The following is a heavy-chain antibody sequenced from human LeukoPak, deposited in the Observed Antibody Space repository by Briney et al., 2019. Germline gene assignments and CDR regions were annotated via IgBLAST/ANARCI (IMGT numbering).Heavy chain of an antibody. CDR2: ISWNSGSI. D-gene: IGHD3-22*01. Sequence: PGRSLRLSCAASGFTFDDYAMHWVRQAPGKGLEWVSGISWNSGSIGYADSVKGRFTISRDNAKNSLYLQMNSLRAEDMALYYCAKGYYYDSSGYPYYFDYWGQGTLVTVSS. J-gene: IGHJ4*02. V-gene: IGHV3-9*03. CDR3: AKGYYYDSSGYPYYFDY. CDR1: GFTFDDYA.